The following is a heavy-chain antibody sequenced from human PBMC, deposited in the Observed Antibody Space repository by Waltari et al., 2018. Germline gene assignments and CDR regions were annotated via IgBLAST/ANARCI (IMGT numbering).Heavy chain of an antibody. CDR2: ISAYNCNT. D-gene: IGHD5-12*01. J-gene: IGHJ4*02. Sequence: QVQLVQSGAEVKKPGASVKVSCKASGYTFTSYGISWVRQAPGQGLEWMGWISAYNCNTNDAQKLQGRVTMTTDTSTSTAYMWLRSLRSDDTAVYYCARDSGYGMYRYSFDYWGQGTLVTVSS. CDR1: GYTFTSYG. CDR3: ARDSGYGMYRYSFDY. V-gene: IGHV1-18*01.